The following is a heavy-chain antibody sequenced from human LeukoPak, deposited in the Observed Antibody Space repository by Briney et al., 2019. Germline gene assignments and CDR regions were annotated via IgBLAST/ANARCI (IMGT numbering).Heavy chain of an antibody. CDR3: ARGSDIERTHYYYMDV. Sequence: SETLSLTCAVYGGSFSGYYWTWIRQPPGKGREWIGEINHSGNTNYNPSLKNRLTISVDTSKNQFSLSLSSVTAADTAVYYCARGSDIERTHYYYMDVWGKGTTVTVSS. D-gene: IGHD2-15*01. CDR1: GGSFSGYY. V-gene: IGHV4-34*01. CDR2: INHSGNT. J-gene: IGHJ6*03.